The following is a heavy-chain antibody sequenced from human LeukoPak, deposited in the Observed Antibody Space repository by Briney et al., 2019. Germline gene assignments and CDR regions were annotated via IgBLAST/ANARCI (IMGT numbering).Heavy chain of an antibody. V-gene: IGHV4-4*07. Sequence: SVKLFFNCAESGGSISACFWGWIRQPAGKGLEWIGHIYSSGSTIYNPSLKSRVTMSVDTSKNLFSLKLTSVTAADTAVYYCARALKYDPDDLDAYDIWGQGTMVTVSS. D-gene: IGHD2-8*01. CDR2: IYSSGST. J-gene: IGHJ3*02. CDR3: ARALKYDPDDLDAYDI. CDR1: GGSISACF.